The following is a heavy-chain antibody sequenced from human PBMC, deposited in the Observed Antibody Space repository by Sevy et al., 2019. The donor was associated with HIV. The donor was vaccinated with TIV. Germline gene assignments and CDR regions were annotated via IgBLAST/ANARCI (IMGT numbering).Heavy chain of an antibody. CDR2: IYYSGST. CDR3: ARGLFDF. V-gene: IGHV4-61*01. J-gene: IGHJ4*02. Sequence: SETLSLTCTVSGDSVSGGNYYWSWIRQPPGKGLEWIGYIYYSGSTNYNPSLKSRVTISLDTSKSQFSLGLTSVTAADTAVYYCARGLFDFWGQGTLVTVSS. CDR1: GDSVSGGNYY.